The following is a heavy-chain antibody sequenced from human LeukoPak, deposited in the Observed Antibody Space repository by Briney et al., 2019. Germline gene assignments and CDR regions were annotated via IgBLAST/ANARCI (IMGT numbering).Heavy chain of an antibody. V-gene: IGHV4-39*07. D-gene: IGHD2-15*01. CDR1: GGSISSSSYY. CDR2: IYYTGST. J-gene: IGHJ4*02. CDR3: ARGRNMRYPVVVVAATPFDY. Sequence: PSETLSLTCTVSGGSISSSSYYWGWIRQPPGKGLEWIGTIYYTGSTYYNPSLKSRVTISVDTSKNQFSLKLSSVTAADTAVYYCARGRNMRYPVVVVAATPFDYWGQGTLVTVSS.